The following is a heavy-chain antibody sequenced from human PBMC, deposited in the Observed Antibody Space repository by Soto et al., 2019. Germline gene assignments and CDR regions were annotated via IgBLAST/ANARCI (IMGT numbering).Heavy chain of an antibody. Sequence: PGGSLRLSCAASGFTFSSYGMHWVRQAPGKGLEWVAVISYDGSNKYYADSVKGRFTISRDNSKNTLYLQMNSLRAEDTAVYYCAKDPNGEQLVGMDVWGQGTTVTVSS. V-gene: IGHV3-30*18. J-gene: IGHJ6*02. CDR1: GFTFSSYG. CDR2: ISYDGSNK. D-gene: IGHD6-6*01. CDR3: AKDPNGEQLVGMDV.